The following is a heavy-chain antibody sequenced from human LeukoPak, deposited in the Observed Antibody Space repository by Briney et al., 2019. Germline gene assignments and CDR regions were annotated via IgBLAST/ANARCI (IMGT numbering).Heavy chain of an antibody. Sequence: PGGSLRLSCAASGFTFDDYGLSWVRQAPGKGLEWVSGINWNGGSTGYADSVKGRFTISRDNAKNSLYLQMNSLRAEDTAVYYCARFTDRLQPFDYWGQGTLVTVSS. D-gene: IGHD5-24*01. CDR2: INWNGGST. J-gene: IGHJ4*02. CDR1: GFTFDDYG. V-gene: IGHV3-20*04. CDR3: ARFTDRLQPFDY.